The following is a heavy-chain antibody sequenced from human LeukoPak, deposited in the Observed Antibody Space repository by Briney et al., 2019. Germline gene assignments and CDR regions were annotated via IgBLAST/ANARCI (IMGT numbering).Heavy chain of an antibody. V-gene: IGHV3-23*01. Sequence: GGSLRLSCAASGFTFSSYAMSWVRQAPGKGLEWVSAISGSGGSTYYADSVKGRFTISRDNSKNTLYLQMNSLRAEDTAVYYCVKDRWELLRVFDYWGQGTLVTVSS. J-gene: IGHJ4*02. CDR3: VKDRWELLRVFDY. CDR1: GFTFSSYA. D-gene: IGHD1-26*01. CDR2: ISGSGGST.